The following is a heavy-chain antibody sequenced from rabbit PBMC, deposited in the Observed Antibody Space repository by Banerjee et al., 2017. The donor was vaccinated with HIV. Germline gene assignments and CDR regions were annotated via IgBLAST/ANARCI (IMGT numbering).Heavy chain of an antibody. V-gene: IGHV1S45*01. CDR1: GFSFSSSYW. CDR3: ARGSNYYAFNL. Sequence: QEQLEESGGDLVKPEGSLTLTCTASGFSFSSSYWICWVRQAPGKGLEWIACINSNTGNTVYATWAKGPFTISKTSATTVTLQLNSLTAADTATYFCARGSNYYAFNLWGPGTLVTVS. D-gene: IGHD8-1*01. J-gene: IGHJ4*01. CDR2: INSNTGNT.